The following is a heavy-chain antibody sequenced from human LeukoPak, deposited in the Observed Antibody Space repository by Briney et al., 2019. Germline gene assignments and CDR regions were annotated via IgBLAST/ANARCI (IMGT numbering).Heavy chain of an antibody. CDR2: INHSGST. Sequence: SETLSLTCAVYGGSFSGYYWSWIRQPPGKGLEWIGEINHSGSTNYNPSLRSRVTISVDTSKNQFSLKLSSVTAADTAVYYCAREDTYYYDSSGFGIAFDIWGQGTMVTVSS. CDR3: AREDTYYYDSSGFGIAFDI. D-gene: IGHD3-22*01. CDR1: GGSFSGYY. V-gene: IGHV4-34*01. J-gene: IGHJ3*02.